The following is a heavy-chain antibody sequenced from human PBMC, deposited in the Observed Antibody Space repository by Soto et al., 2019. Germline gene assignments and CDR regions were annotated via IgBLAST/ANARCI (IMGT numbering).Heavy chain of an antibody. CDR3: ARSSNYYDSSGYPHWYFDR. CDR1: GFTFSSYA. J-gene: IGHJ2*01. CDR2: ISYDGSNK. D-gene: IGHD3-22*01. Sequence: QVQLVESGGGVVQPGRSLRLSCAASGFTFSSYAMHWVRQAPGKGLEWVAVISYDGSNKYYADSVKGRFTISRDNSKNTLYLKMNSLRAEDTAVYYCARSSNYYDSSGYPHWYFDRWGRGTLVTVSS. V-gene: IGHV3-30-3*01.